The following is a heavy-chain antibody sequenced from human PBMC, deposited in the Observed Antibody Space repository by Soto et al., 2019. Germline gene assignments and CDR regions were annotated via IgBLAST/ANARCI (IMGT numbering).Heavy chain of an antibody. CDR2: ISGSSSST. CDR1: GFSFNSWA. V-gene: IGHV3-23*01. Sequence: VGSLRLSCAASGFSFNSWAMTWSRQAPGKGLEWVSTISGSSSSTFYADSVKGRFTTSRDNSKNMLYLQMDGLRAEDTAVYYCAKEYIVTTIADAFDLWGQGTMVTVS. J-gene: IGHJ3*01. CDR3: AKEYIVTTIADAFDL. D-gene: IGHD5-12*01.